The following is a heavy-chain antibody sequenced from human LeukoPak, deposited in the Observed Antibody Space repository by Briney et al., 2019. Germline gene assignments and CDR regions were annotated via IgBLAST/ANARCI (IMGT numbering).Heavy chain of an antibody. CDR1: GFTLSNYE. V-gene: IGHV3-48*03. CDR3: ARDLIDFGSTCPDY. D-gene: IGHD3-10*01. CDR2: ISTSGSTI. Sequence: PGGSLRLSCAASGFTLSNYEMNWVRQAPGKGLEWVSYISTSGSTILYADSVKGRFTISRDNAKNSLYLQMNSLRAEDTAIYYCARDLIDFGSTCPDYWGQGTLVTVSS. J-gene: IGHJ4*02.